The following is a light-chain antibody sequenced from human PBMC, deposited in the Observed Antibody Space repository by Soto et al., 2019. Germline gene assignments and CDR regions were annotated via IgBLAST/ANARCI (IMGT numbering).Light chain of an antibody. CDR1: QGISSA. CDR3: QQFNSYPIT. Sequence: AIQLTQSPSSLSASVGDRVTITCRASQGISSALAWYQQKPGKAPKLLIYDASSLESGVPSRFSGSGTGTDFTLTISSLQPEDFATYYCQQFNSYPITFGQGTRLEIK. V-gene: IGKV1-13*02. CDR2: DAS. J-gene: IGKJ5*01.